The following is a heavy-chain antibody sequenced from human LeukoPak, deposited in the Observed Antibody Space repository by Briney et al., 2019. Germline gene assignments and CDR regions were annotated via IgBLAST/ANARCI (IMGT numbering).Heavy chain of an antibody. Sequence: QTGGSLRLSCAASGFTFDDYAMHWVRQAPGKGLEWVSGISWNSGSIGYADSVKGRFTISRDNAKNSLYLQMNSLRAEDTALYYCAKDPDGYGSGKFDYWGQGTLVTVSS. D-gene: IGHD3-10*01. J-gene: IGHJ4*02. V-gene: IGHV3-9*01. CDR1: GFTFDDYA. CDR2: ISWNSGSI. CDR3: AKDPDGYGSGKFDY.